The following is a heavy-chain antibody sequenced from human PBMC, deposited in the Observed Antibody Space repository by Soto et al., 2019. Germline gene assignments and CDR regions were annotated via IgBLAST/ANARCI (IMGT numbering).Heavy chain of an antibody. CDR1: GFTFDPYP. D-gene: IGHD3-22*01. CDR3: ARDIYYDSSGYYSDY. V-gene: IGHV3-23*01. CDR2: ISRSGGRT. Sequence: EVQLLESGGGLVQPGGSLRSSCEASGFTFDPYPMSWVRQPPGKGLEWVSGISRSGGRTYYADPVKGRFTVSRDNSKNSLYLQMYSLRAEDAAMYYCARDIYYDSSGYYSDYWGQGSLVTVST. J-gene: IGHJ4*02.